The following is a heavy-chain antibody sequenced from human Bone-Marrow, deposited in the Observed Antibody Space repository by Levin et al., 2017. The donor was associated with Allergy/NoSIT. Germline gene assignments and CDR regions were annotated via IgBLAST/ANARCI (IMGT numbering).Heavy chain of an antibody. D-gene: IGHD3-22*01. CDR1: GGSFSGYY. Sequence: SETLSLTCAVYGGSFSGYYWSWIRQPPGKGLEWIGEINHSGSTNYNPSLKSRVTISVDTSKNQFSLKLSSVTAADTAVYYCARGPEITMIVMRMDVWGQGTTVTVSS. CDR3: ARGPEITMIVMRMDV. V-gene: IGHV4-34*01. J-gene: IGHJ6*02. CDR2: INHSGST.